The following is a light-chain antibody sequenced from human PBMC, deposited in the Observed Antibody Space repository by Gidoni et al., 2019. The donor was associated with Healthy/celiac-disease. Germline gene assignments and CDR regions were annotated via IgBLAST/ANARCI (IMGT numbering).Light chain of an antibody. CDR1: QGISSY. CDR2: AAS. V-gene: IGKV1-9*01. J-gene: IGKJ5*01. Sequence: IQLTQSPSFLSASVGDRVTITCRASQGISSYLAWYQQKPGKAPKLLIYAASTLQSGVPSRFSGSGSGTEFTLTISSLQPEDVATYYCQQLNSYPRVTFGQGTRLEIK. CDR3: QQLNSYPRVT.